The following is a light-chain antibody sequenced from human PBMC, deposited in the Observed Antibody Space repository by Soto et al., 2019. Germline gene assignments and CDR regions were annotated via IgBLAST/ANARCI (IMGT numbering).Light chain of an antibody. CDR3: SSYTSSSILYV. V-gene: IGLV2-8*01. CDR1: SSDVGGYNY. J-gene: IGLJ1*01. CDR2: EVS. Sequence: QSALTQPPSASGSPGQSVTISCTGTSSDVGGYNYVSWYQQHPGKAPKLMIYEVSKRPSGVPDRFSGSKSGNTASLTISGLQAEDEADYYCSSYTSSSILYVFGTGTKVTVL.